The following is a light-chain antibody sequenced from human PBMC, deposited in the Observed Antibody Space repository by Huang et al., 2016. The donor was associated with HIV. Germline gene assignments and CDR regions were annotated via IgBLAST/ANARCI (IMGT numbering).Light chain of an antibody. CDR1: QSVTSY. J-gene: IGKJ4*01. CDR3: QQRSSWPLT. V-gene: IGKV3-11*01. CDR2: DAS. Sequence: EIVLTQSPVTLSLSPGERATISCRASQSVTSYLAWYQQEPGQAPRLLSYDASNRAASIPARFSGTGSGTDFTLTISSLEAEDFAIYYCQQRSSWPLTFGGGTKVET.